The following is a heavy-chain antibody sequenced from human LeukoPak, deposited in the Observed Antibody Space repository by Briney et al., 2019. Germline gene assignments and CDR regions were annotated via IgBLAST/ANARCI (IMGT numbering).Heavy chain of an antibody. CDR1: GYSVSSDYY. CDR3: ARTYWAHDAFDI. CDR2: VYHAGSN. D-gene: IGHD2-8*02. Sequence: SETLSLTCSVSGYSVSSDYYWGWIRQPPGKGLEWIGTVYHAGSNYNNPSLEGRLTISMDTSKNQYSLKLTSMTVADTAVYYCARTYWAHDAFDIWGQGTMVTVSS. J-gene: IGHJ3*02. V-gene: IGHV4-38-2*01.